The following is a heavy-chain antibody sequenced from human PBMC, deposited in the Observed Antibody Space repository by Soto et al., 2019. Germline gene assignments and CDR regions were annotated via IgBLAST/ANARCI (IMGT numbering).Heavy chain of an antibody. Sequence: GGSLRLSYAASGFTFSSYGMHWVRQAPGKGLEWVAVMWSEGGNKHYADSVKGRFTISRDNSKNTLYLQMNSLRAEDTAVYYCARDPPDDSSGYFSLDYWGQGTLVTVSS. D-gene: IGHD3-22*01. CDR1: GFTFSSYG. CDR2: MWSEGGNK. CDR3: ARDPPDDSSGYFSLDY. J-gene: IGHJ4*02. V-gene: IGHV3-33*01.